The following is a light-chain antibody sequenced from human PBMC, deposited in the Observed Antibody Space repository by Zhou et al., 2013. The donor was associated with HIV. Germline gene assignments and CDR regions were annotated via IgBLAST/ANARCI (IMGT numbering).Light chain of an antibody. J-gene: IGKJ4*01. CDR2: LGS. CDR1: QSLLHSNGYNY. CDR3: MQALETPLT. V-gene: IGKV2-28*01. Sequence: DIVMTQSPLSLPVTPGEPASISCRSSQSLLHSNGYNYLDWYLQKPGQSPQLLIYLGSNRASGVPDRFSASGSGTDFTLKISRVEAEDVGVYYCMQALETPLTFGGGTKVEI.